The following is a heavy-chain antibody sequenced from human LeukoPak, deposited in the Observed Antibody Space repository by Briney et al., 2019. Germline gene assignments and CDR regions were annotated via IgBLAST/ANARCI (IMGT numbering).Heavy chain of an antibody. V-gene: IGHV1-46*01. CDR3: ARESPSTFYFDY. CDR1: GNTFSSFH. CDR2: IKVYGDTT. D-gene: IGHD1-1*01. J-gene: IGHJ4*02. Sequence: ASVKVSCKASGNTFSSFHIHWVRQAPGQGLEYMGIIKVYGDTTIYAQRFQGRITMTRDTSTSTVYMELSSLNSEDTAVYYCARESPSTFYFDYWGQGTLVTVSS.